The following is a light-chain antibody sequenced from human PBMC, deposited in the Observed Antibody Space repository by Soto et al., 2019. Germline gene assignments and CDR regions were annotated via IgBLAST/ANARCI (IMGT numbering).Light chain of an antibody. Sequence: MTQSPSTLSGSAGARVSITGRASQSVSSNLAWYQQKPGQAPRLLIYGASTRATGIPARFSGSGSGTEFTLTISSLQSEDFAVYYCQQYNDWPRTFGQGTKVDIK. V-gene: IGKV3-15*01. CDR1: QSVSSN. CDR3: QQYNDWPRT. CDR2: GAS. J-gene: IGKJ1*01.